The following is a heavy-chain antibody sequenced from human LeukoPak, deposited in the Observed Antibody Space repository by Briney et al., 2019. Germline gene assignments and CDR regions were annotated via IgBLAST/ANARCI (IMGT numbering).Heavy chain of an antibody. V-gene: IGHV4-59*01. CDR1: GGSISSYY. CDR2: IYYSGST. CDR3: ARWGGDSSFSFLDY. Sequence: SETLSLTCTVSGGSISSYYWSWIRKPPGKGLDCNGYIYYSGSTNYNPSLKSRVTISVDTSKNQFSLKLSSVTAAGTAVYYCARWGGDSSFSFLDYWGQGTLVTVSS. J-gene: IGHJ4*02. D-gene: IGHD3-22*01.